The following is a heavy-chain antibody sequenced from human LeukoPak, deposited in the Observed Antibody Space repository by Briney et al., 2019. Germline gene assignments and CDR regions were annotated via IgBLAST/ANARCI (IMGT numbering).Heavy chain of an antibody. CDR1: GFTFSSYS. Sequence: GSLRLSCAASGFTFSSYSMNWVRQAPGKGLEWVSSISSSSSYIYYADSVKGRFTISRDNAKNSLYLQMNSLRAEDTAVYYCARVPSSGLEYYFDYWGQGTLVTVSS. V-gene: IGHV3-21*01. D-gene: IGHD3-16*02. J-gene: IGHJ4*02. CDR2: ISSSSSYI. CDR3: ARVPSSGLEYYFDY.